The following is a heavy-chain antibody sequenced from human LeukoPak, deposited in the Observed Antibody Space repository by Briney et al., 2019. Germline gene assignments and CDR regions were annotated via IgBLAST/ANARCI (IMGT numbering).Heavy chain of an antibody. CDR2: IRQDGREK. Sequence: GGSLRLSCAASGFTFSNYWMTWVRQAPGKGLEWVANIRQDGREKNYVDSVKGRFTISRDNAKNSLILQMNRLRAEDTTVYYCAKGGYSGSPGFDYWGQGTLDTVSS. V-gene: IGHV3-7*03. D-gene: IGHD1-26*01. CDR1: GFTFSNYW. J-gene: IGHJ4*02. CDR3: AKGGYSGSPGFDY.